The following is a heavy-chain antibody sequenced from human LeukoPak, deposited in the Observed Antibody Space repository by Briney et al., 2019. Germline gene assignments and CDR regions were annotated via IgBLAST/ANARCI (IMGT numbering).Heavy chain of an antibody. CDR3: ASKGYSSSWSLHFDY. CDR2: IYSGGST. CDR1: GFTVSSNY. J-gene: IGHJ4*02. V-gene: IGHV3-66*01. Sequence: PGGSLRLSCAASGFTVSSNYMSWVRQAPGKGLEWVSVIYSGGSTYYADSVKGGFTISRDNSKNTLYLQMNSLRAEDTAVYYCASKGYSSSWSLHFDYWGQGTLVTVSS. D-gene: IGHD6-13*01.